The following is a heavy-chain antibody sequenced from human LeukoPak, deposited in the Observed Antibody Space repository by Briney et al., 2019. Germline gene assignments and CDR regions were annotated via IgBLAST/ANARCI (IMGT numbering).Heavy chain of an antibody. CDR2: IRYDGSNK. D-gene: IGHD4-17*01. J-gene: IGHJ5*02. Sequence: GGSLRLSCAASGFTFSSYGMHWVRQAPGKGLERVAFIRYDGSNKYYADSVKGRFTISRDNSKNTLYLQMNSLRAEDTAVYYCARAATVTTNNWFDPWGQGTLVTVSS. CDR3: ARAATVTTNNWFDP. V-gene: IGHV3-30*02. CDR1: GFTFSSYG.